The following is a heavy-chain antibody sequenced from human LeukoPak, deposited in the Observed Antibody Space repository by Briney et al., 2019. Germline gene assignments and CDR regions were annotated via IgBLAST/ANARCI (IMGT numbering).Heavy chain of an antibody. Sequence: SETLSLTCAVSGASISSSNWWSWVRQPPGKGLEWIGEVYHSGSTNYNPSLRSRVTISVDKSKNQFSLKLTSVTAADTAVYYCARISKYRLLNCWGQGTLVTVSS. J-gene: IGHJ4*02. CDR3: ARISKYRLLNC. D-gene: IGHD2-2*01. V-gene: IGHV4-4*02. CDR1: GASISSSNW. CDR2: VYHSGST.